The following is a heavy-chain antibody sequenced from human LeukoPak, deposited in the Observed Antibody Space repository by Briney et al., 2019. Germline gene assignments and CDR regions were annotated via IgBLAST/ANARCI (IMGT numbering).Heavy chain of an antibody. Sequence: GGSLRLSCAASGFPFSSYAMHWVRQAPGKGRVGGAVISYDGSNKFCADSVRRRFTISRDNSKNTLYLQMNSLGAEDTAVYYCGRAKLYYYGWGPMDVWGKGTTVTVSS. V-gene: IGHV3-30*04. J-gene: IGHJ6*04. CDR2: ISYDGSNK. CDR3: GRAKLYYYGWGPMDV. D-gene: IGHD3-10*01. CDR1: GFPFSSYA.